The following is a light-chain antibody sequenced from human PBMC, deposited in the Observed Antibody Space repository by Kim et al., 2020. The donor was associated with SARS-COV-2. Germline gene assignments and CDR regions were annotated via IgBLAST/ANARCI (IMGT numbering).Light chain of an antibody. CDR2: ETS. J-gene: IGKJ4*01. Sequence: ASVGDRVTITCWASQGINNYLAWYQQKPGRVPKLLIYETSTLQPGVPSRFSGSGSGTDFTLTISSLQPEDVATYYCQKFNSAPLAFGGGTKVDIK. CDR3: QKFNSAPLA. V-gene: IGKV1-27*01. CDR1: QGINNY.